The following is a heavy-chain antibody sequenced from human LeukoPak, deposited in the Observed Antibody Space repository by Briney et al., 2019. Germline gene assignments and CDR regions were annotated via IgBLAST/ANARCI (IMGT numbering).Heavy chain of an antibody. CDR2: ISGSGGST. Sequence: GGSLRLSCAASGFTFSSYAMSWVRQAPGKGLEWVSAISGSGGSTYYAGSVKGRFTISRDNSKNTLYLQMNSLRAEDTAVYYCAKDSIAVAAGSYFDYWGQGTLVTVSS. CDR3: AKDSIAVAAGSYFDY. CDR1: GFTFSSYA. V-gene: IGHV3-23*01. J-gene: IGHJ4*02. D-gene: IGHD6-19*01.